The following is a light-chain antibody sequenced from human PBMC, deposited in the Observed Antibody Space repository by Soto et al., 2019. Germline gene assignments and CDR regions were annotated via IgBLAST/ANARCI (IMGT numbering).Light chain of an antibody. J-gene: IGKJ2*01. CDR3: QQYYNWRHHT. V-gene: IGKV3-15*01. CDR2: SAS. CDR1: QSIVTN. Sequence: EIVMTQSPATLSVSLGESATLSCRASQSIVTNLAWYKQTPGQAPRLLIYSASQRATGIPARFSGSGSVTDFMLTISSLQSEDFEVYCCQQYYNWRHHTFGQGTKLEIK.